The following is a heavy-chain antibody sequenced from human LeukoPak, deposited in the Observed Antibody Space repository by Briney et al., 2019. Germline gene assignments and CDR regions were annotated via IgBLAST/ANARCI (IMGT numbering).Heavy chain of an antibody. J-gene: IGHJ4*02. CDR2: ISGSGGST. CDR3: AKDPGYSSSWYYFDY. Sequence: GGSLGLSCAASGFTFSSYAMSWVRQAPGKGLEWVSAISGSGGSTYYADSVKGRFTISRDNSKNTLYLQMNSLRAEDTAVYYCAKDPGYSSSWYYFDYWGQGTLVTVSS. D-gene: IGHD6-13*01. V-gene: IGHV3-23*01. CDR1: GFTFSSYA.